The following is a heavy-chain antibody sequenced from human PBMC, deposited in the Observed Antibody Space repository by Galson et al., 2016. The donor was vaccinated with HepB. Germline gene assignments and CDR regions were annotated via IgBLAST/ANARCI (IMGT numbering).Heavy chain of an antibody. Sequence: TLSLTCSVSGFSINTVGYYWNWIRQRPGQGLEWIGYISYNEGTQYNPSLESRVTMSIDTSKNQFSLKVTSVTPADTATYYCARDLAASFWGQGTTVTVSS. CDR2: ISYNEGT. J-gene: IGHJ6*02. CDR3: ARDLAASF. D-gene: IGHD6-25*01. CDR1: GFSINTVGYY. V-gene: IGHV4-31*03.